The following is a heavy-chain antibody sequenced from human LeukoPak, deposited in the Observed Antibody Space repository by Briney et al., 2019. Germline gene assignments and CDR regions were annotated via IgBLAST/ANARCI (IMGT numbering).Heavy chain of an antibody. Sequence: GGSLRLSCAASGFTFSSYGMPWVRQAPGKGLEWVAVISYDGSNKYYADSVKGRFTISRDNSKNTLYLQMNSLRAEDTAVYYCARDRPTVTTRRFDYWGQGTLVTVSS. CDR3: ARDRPTVTTRRFDY. CDR1: GFTFSSYG. CDR2: ISYDGSNK. V-gene: IGHV3-30*04. J-gene: IGHJ4*02. D-gene: IGHD4-11*01.